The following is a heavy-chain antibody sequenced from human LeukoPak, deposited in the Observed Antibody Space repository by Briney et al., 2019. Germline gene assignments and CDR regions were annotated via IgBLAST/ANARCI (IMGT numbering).Heavy chain of an antibody. Sequence: PGGSLRLSCAASGFTVSNNYMSWVRQAPGKGLEWVSGISPGGGPTYYADSVKGRFTISRDDSKNTLYLQMNNLRAEDTAVYYCAKDGAWLRFDDWGQGILVTVSS. V-gene: IGHV3-53*01. D-gene: IGHD5-12*01. CDR2: ISPGGGPT. CDR3: AKDGAWLRFDD. CDR1: GFTVSNNY. J-gene: IGHJ4*02.